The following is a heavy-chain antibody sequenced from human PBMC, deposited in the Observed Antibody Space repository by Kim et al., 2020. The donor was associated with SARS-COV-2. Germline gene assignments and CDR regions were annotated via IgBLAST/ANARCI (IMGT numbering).Heavy chain of an antibody. CDR2: ITGSSRYI. D-gene: IGHD6-6*01. Sequence: GGSLRLSCAASGFTFNSYTMNWVRQAPGKGLEWVSSITGSSRYIYYADSVKGRFTISRDNAKKSLYLQMNSLSAEDTAVYYCAREGPISSSTDFDYWGQGTLVTVSS. J-gene: IGHJ4*02. CDR3: AREGPISSSTDFDY. V-gene: IGHV3-21*01. CDR1: GFTFNSYT.